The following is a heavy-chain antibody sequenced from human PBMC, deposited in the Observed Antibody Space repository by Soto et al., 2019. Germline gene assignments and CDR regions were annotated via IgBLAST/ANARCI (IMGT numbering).Heavy chain of an antibody. CDR1: GFTFSSYA. CDR3: AKAGMVYATHYYGTDA. D-gene: IGHD2-8*01. V-gene: IGHV3-23*01. J-gene: IGHJ6*02. CDR2: ISGSGGST. Sequence: PGGSLRLSCATSGFTFSSYAMSWVRQAPGKGLEWVSAISGSGGSTYYADSVKGRFTISRDNSKNTLYLQMNSLRAEDTAVYYCAKAGMVYATHYYGTDAWGQGTTVTVSS.